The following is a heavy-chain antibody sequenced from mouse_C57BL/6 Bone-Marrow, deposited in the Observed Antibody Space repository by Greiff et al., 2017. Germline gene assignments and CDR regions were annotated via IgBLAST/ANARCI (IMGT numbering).Heavy chain of an antibody. CDR1: GYAFSSYW. J-gene: IGHJ2*01. CDR2: IYPGDGDT. V-gene: IGHV1-80*01. D-gene: IGHD1-1*01. CDR3: ARDGRALYYFDY. Sequence: VQLQESGAELVKPGASVKISCKASGYAFSSYWMNWVKQRPGKGLEWIGQIYPGDGDTNYNGKFKGKATLTADKSSSTAYMQLSSLTSEDSAVYFCARDGRALYYFDYWGQGTTLTVSS.